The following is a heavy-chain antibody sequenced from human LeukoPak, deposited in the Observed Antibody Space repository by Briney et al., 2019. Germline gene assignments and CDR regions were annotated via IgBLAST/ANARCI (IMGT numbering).Heavy chain of an antibody. CDR1: GFTFSSNT. Sequence: GGSLRLSCAASGFTFSSNTMTWARQVSGKGLEWVSSIRGGGSDTHYAGTVRGRFTISRDNSKNTLYLQMNSLRAEDTAVYYCARCYTYGTPWFGGLDVWGQGTTVTVSS. CDR2: IRGGGSDT. V-gene: IGHV3-23*01. J-gene: IGHJ6*02. CDR3: ARCYTYGTPWFGGLDV. D-gene: IGHD3-10*01.